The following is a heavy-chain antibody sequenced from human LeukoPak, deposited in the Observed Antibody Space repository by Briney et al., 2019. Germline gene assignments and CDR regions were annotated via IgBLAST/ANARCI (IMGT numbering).Heavy chain of an antibody. V-gene: IGHV3-23*01. J-gene: IGHJ4*02. CDR1: GFTFSNHA. Sequence: GGSLRLSCAASGFTFSNHAMSWVRQAPGKGPQWVAVISGGGRTTEYADFVQGRFTISRDNSKNTLSLQMNSLTVEDTAIYFCAKNVVVKRYIDFWGQGTLVTVS. CDR2: ISGGGRTT. CDR3: AKNVVVKRYIDF. D-gene: IGHD2-15*01.